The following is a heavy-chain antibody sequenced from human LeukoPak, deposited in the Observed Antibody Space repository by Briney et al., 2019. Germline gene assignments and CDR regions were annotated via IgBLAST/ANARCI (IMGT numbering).Heavy chain of an antibody. J-gene: IGHJ4*02. D-gene: IGHD2-21*02. Sequence: SETLSLTCTVSGGSISSSSYYWGWIRQPPGKGLEWIGSIYYSGSTYYNPSLKSRVTISVDTSKNQFSLKLSSVTAADTAVYYCARILAYCGGDCPSTFDYWGQGTLVTVSS. V-gene: IGHV4-39*01. CDR3: ARILAYCGGDCPSTFDY. CDR2: IYYSGST. CDR1: GGSISSSSYY.